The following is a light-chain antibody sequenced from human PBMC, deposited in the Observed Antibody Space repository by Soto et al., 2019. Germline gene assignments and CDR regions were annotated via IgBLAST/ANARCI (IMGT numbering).Light chain of an antibody. CDR3: QQYNTYAT. CDR1: QNIRNL. CDR2: DAS. J-gene: IGKJ5*01. Sequence: DIQLTQSPSTLSAPVGDSDTITCRASQNIRNLLAWYQQKPGKAPKPLIYDASTLKTGVPSRFSGSGSGSEFNFTITGLQPDDFATYFCQQYNTYATSGQGTRLEF. V-gene: IGKV1-5*01.